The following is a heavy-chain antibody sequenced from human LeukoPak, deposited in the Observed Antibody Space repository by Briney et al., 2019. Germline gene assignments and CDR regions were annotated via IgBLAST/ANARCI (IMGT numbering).Heavy chain of an antibody. D-gene: IGHD2-15*01. V-gene: IGHV3-21*01. CDR3: AKGRGRYCSGGSCYEFDY. CDR2: MSSSSSYI. J-gene: IGHJ4*02. Sequence: PGGSLRLSCAASGFTFSSYSMNWVRQAPGKGLEWVSSMSSSSSYIYYADSVKGRFTISRDNAKNSLYLQMNSLRAEDTAVYYCAKGRGRYCSGGSCYEFDYWGQGTLVPVSS. CDR1: GFTFSSYS.